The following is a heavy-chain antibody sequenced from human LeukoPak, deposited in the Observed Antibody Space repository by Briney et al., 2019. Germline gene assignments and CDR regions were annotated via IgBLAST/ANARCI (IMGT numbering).Heavy chain of an antibody. CDR2: ISAGGST. J-gene: IGHJ4*02. V-gene: IGHV3-23*01. D-gene: IGHD3-22*01. CDR1: GITFSSYA. Sequence: AGGSLRLSCAASGITFSSYAMSWVRQAPGKGLEWVAAISAGGSTFYADSVKGRFTISRDNSKNTLCLQMNSLRAEDTGVYYCAKRGQYYYDSSGYYYQDWGQGTLVIVSS. CDR3: AKRGQYYYDSSGYYYQD.